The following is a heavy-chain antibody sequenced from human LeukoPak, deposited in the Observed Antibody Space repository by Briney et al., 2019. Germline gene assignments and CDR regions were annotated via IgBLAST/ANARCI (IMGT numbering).Heavy chain of an antibody. Sequence: PSETLSLTCTVSGGSISIYYCSWVRQPAGKGLEWTGRIYTSGSTNYNTSLKSRVTMSVDTSKNQFSLKLSSVTAADTAVYYCARDPPVVAARPYYYYMDVWGKGTTVTVSS. CDR1: GGSISIYY. J-gene: IGHJ6*03. V-gene: IGHV4-4*07. CDR3: ARDPPVVAARPYYYYMDV. CDR2: IYTSGST. D-gene: IGHD2-15*01.